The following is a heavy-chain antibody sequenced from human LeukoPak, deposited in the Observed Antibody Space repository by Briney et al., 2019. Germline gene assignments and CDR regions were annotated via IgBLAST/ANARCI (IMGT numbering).Heavy chain of an antibody. V-gene: IGHV1-18*01. D-gene: IGHD1-26*01. Sequence: GASVKVSCKXSGYTFTSYGISWVRQAPRQGLEWMGWISAYNGNTNYSQKLQGRVTMTTDTSTSTAYMELRSLRSDDTAVYYCARSGTGGPYDAFDIWGQGTMVTVSS. CDR3: ARSGTGGPYDAFDI. CDR2: ISAYNGNT. J-gene: IGHJ3*02. CDR1: GYTFTSYG.